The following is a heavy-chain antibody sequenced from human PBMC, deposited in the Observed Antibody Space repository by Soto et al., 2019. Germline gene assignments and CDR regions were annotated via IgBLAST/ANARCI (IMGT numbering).Heavy chain of an antibody. CDR1: GGSISSSGYY. D-gene: IGHD3-3*01. Sequence: QLQLQESGPGLVKPSETLSLTCAVSGGSISSSGYYWGWIRQSPGKGLEWIGSIYYKGGTYFDYSPPSLKSRVPISVDTSKNQCALKLNSVTAADTSLYYCVTAGAFWRGIPPYCDYDLDAWGQGTTVTVSS. CDR3: VTAGAFWRGIPPYCDYDLDA. J-gene: IGHJ6*02. CDR2: IYYKGGT. V-gene: IGHV4-39*01.